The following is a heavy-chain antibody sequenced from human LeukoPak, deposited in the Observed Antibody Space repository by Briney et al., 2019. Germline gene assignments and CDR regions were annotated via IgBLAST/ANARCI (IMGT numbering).Heavy chain of an antibody. V-gene: IGHV3-64*01. CDR3: VRDDDLPDNGMDV. CDR2: ISSNGGST. D-gene: IGHD3-22*01. Sequence: GGSLRLSCAASGFTFSSYAMHWVRQAPGKGLEYVSAISSNGGSTYYANSVKGRFTISRDNFKNILYLQMASLSAEDTAVYYCVRDDDLPDNGMDVWGQGTTVIVS. J-gene: IGHJ6*02. CDR1: GFTFSSYA.